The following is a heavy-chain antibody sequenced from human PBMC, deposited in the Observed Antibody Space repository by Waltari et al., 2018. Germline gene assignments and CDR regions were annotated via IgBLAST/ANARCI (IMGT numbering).Heavy chain of an antibody. D-gene: IGHD6-13*01. J-gene: IGHJ4*02. CDR2: IYYSGST. CDR1: GGSISSSSYY. V-gene: IGHV4-39*07. CDR3: ARNVSSISSSRDAFDY. Sequence: QLQLQESGPGLVKPSETLSLTCTVSGGSISSSSYYWGWIRQPPGQGLEWIGSIYYSGSTYDHPPLKSRVTSSVDTSKNQFSLKLSSVTAADTAVYYCARNVSSISSSRDAFDYWGQGTLVSVSS.